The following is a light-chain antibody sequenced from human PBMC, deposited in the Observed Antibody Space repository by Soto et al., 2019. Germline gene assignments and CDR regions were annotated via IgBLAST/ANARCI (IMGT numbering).Light chain of an antibody. CDR2: DAS. V-gene: IGKV3-11*01. CDR3: EQRGTWPPT. CDR1: PSVDTY. Sequence: EIVLTQSPATLSLSPGESATLSCTTNPSVDTYFAWYQQKRGLAPRLLIYDASNSAIGTPARVSGRWSETDFSLTTTSLEPEDFAIYFCEQRGTWPPTFGRGTRVEI. J-gene: IGKJ5*01.